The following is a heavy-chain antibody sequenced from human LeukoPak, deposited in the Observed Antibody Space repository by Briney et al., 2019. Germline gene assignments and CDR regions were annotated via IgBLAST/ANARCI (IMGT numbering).Heavy chain of an antibody. CDR3: ARDHGGTIDY. V-gene: IGHV4-38-2*02. CDR1: GYSISSGYY. CDR2: ISHSGST. J-gene: IGHJ4*02. D-gene: IGHD4-23*01. Sequence: PSETLSLTCAVSGYSISSGYYWGWIRQPPGKGLEWIGTISHSGSTYYNPSLKSRVTISVDTSKNQFSLKLSSVTAAGTAVYYCARDHGGTIDYWGQGTLVTVSS.